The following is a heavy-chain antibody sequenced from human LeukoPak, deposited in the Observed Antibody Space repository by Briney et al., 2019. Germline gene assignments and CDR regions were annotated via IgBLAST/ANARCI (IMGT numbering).Heavy chain of an antibody. J-gene: IGHJ4*02. Sequence: GGSLRLSCAASGFTFSSYSMNWVRLAPGKGLEWVSSISSSSSYIYYADSVKGRFTISRDNAKNSLYLQMNSLRAEDTAVYYCARGYDFWSGYPGYWGQGTLVTVSS. CDR2: ISSSSSYI. CDR1: GFTFSSYS. CDR3: ARGYDFWSGYPGY. V-gene: IGHV3-21*01. D-gene: IGHD3-3*01.